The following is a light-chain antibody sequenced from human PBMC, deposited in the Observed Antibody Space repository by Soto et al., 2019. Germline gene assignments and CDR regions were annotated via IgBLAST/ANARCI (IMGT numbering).Light chain of an antibody. V-gene: IGKV3-20*01. CDR3: QQYGSSPWT. J-gene: IGKJ1*01. CDR2: GAS. CDR1: QSVSSSY. Sequence: EIVMTQSPATLSVPPGERATLSCRAGQSVSSSYLAWYQQKPGQAPRLLIYGASSSATGIPDRFSGSGSGTDFTLTISRLEPEDFAVYYCQQYGSSPWTFGQGTKVDI.